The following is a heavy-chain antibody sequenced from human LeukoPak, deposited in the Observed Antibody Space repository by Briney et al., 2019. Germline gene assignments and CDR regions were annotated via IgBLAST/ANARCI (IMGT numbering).Heavy chain of an antibody. CDR2: IYSGGST. Sequence: QAGGSLRLSCAASGFTVSSNYMSWVRRAPGKGLEWVSVIYSGGSTYYADSVKGRFTISRDNSKNTLYLQMNSLRAEDTAVYYCARELEGYCDYWGQGTLVTVSS. V-gene: IGHV3-66*01. D-gene: IGHD5-24*01. J-gene: IGHJ4*02. CDR1: GFTVSSNY. CDR3: ARELEGYCDY.